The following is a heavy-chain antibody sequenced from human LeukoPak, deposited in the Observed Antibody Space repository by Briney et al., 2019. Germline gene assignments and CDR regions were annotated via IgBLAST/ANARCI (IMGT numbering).Heavy chain of an antibody. J-gene: IGHJ4*02. CDR3: ARYVVYGSGKYYFDY. CDR2: IYYSGRT. D-gene: IGHD3-10*01. Sequence: SETLSLTCTVSGGSISSTSYYWGWIRQPPGKGLEWIGSIYYSGRTYYNPSLKSRVTISVDTSKNQFSLKLSSVTAADTAVYYCARYVVYGSGKYYFDYWGQGTLVTVSS. CDR1: GGSISSTSYY. V-gene: IGHV4-39*01.